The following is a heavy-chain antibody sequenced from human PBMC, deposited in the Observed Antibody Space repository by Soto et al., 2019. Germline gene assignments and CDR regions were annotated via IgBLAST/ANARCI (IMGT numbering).Heavy chain of an antibody. CDR3: ARLLSFGELSLDY. D-gene: IGHD3-10*01. CDR2: INVAKGNT. J-gene: IGHJ4*02. V-gene: IGHV1-3*01. Sequence: QVQLVQSGSEVKKPGASVILSCKPSGYTFTSYALHWVRQAPGQRLEWMGWINVAKGNTKSSQKFQGRVTLTRETTANIAYMELRSLRSEDTGVYYCARLLSFGELSLDYWGQGTLVTVSS. CDR1: GYTFTSYA.